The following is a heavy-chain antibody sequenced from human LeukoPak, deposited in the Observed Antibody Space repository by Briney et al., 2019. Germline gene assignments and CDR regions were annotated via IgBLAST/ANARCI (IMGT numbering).Heavy chain of an antibody. J-gene: IGHJ4*02. CDR2: IRSKAYGGTT. D-gene: IGHD2-2*01. V-gene: IGHV3-49*04. Sequence: PGRSLRLSCTASGFTFGDYSVSWVRQAPVKGLEWVGFIRSKAYGGTTEYAASVKGRFTISRDDSKSIAYLQMNSLKTEDTAVYSCTSAGGHCSSTSCFSYWGQGTLVTVSS. CDR1: GFTFGDYS. CDR3: TSAGGHCSSTSCFSY.